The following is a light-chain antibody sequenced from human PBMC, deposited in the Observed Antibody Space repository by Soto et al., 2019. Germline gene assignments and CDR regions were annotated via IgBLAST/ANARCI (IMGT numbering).Light chain of an antibody. CDR2: GAS. J-gene: IGKJ4*01. CDR3: QQRSNWPGT. Sequence: EIVMTQSAASWSVSGGERAIGXCRASQSFSSTLGWYQQKPGHAPRLRVYGASTRPHGSPTSFSGSGSATDFTLTISSLEPEDFAVYYCQQRSNWPGTFGGGTKVDIK. CDR1: QSFSST. V-gene: IGKV3-11*01.